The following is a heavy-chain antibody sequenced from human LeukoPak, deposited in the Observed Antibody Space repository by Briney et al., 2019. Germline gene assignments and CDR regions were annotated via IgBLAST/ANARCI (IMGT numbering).Heavy chain of an antibody. CDR3: ARDVLLWFGELFRFDP. D-gene: IGHD3-10*01. V-gene: IGHV1-18*01. Sequence: ASAKVSCKASGYTFTSYGISWVRQAPGQGLEWMGWISAYNGNTNYAQKLQGRVTMTTDTSTSTAYMELRSLRSDDTAVYYCARDVLLWFGELFRFDPWGQGTLVTVSS. CDR2: ISAYNGNT. CDR1: GYTFTSYG. J-gene: IGHJ5*02.